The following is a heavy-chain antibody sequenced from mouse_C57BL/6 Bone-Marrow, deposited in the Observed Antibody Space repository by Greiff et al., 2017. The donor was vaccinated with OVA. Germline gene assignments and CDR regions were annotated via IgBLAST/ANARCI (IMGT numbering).Heavy chain of an antibody. V-gene: IGHV8-12*01. D-gene: IGHD2-3*01. CDR3: ARREGWQAWFAY. J-gene: IGHJ3*01. CDR1: GFSLSTSGMG. Sequence: QVTLKESGPGILQSSQTLSLTCSFSGFSLSTSGMGVSWIRQPSGKGLEWLAHIYWDDDKRYNPSLKSRLTISKDTSRNQAFLKITSVDTADTATYYCARREGWQAWFAYWGQGTLVTVSA. CDR2: IYWDDDK.